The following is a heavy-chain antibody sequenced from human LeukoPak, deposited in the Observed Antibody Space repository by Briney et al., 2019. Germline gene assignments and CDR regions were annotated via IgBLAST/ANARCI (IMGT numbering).Heavy chain of an antibody. CDR3: ARRIAVAGTGGRNAFDI. D-gene: IGHD6-19*01. CDR1: GYNFTNYW. V-gene: IGHV5-10-1*01. J-gene: IGHJ3*02. Sequence: GESLRISCKGSGYNFTNYWISWVRQMPGKGLEWMGRIDPSDSYTNYSPSFQGHVTISADQSISTAYLQWSSLKASDTAMYYCARRIAVAGTGGRNAFDIWGRGTMVTVSS. CDR2: IDPSDSYT.